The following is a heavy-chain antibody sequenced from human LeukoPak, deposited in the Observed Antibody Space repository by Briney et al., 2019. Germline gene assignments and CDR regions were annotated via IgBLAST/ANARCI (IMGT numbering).Heavy chain of an antibody. CDR1: GFTFSDYY. Sequence: KPGGSLRLSCAASGFTFSDYYMSWIRQAPGKGLEWIAYVSSSSTYTNYAGSVKGRFTVSRDNAKNSVFLQMNSLRAEDTAIYYCAISRMWYHFDYLGQGTLVIVSS. CDR3: AISRMWYHFDY. J-gene: IGHJ4*02. D-gene: IGHD2-15*01. CDR2: VSSSSTYT. V-gene: IGHV3-11*03.